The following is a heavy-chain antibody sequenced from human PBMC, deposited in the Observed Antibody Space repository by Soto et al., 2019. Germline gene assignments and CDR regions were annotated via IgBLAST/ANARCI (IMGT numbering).Heavy chain of an antibody. CDR3: ARGWELTY. CDR2: TYYRSQWYN. D-gene: IGHD1-26*01. CDR1: GDSVSSNSTA. V-gene: IGHV6-1*01. Sequence: QVQLQQSGPGLVKPSQTLSLICAISGDSVSSNSTAWNWIRQSPSRGLEWLGRTYYRSQWYNDYAISVKSRRTINADTSNNQFSLQLDSVTPEDTAVYYCARGWELTYWGQGSLVTVSS. J-gene: IGHJ4*02.